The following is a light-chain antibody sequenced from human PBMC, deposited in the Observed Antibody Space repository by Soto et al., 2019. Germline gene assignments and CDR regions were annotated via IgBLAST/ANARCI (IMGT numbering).Light chain of an antibody. CDR1: SGHSSYA. CDR3: QTCGTGIHV. J-gene: IGLJ3*02. CDR2: LNSDGSH. V-gene: IGLV4-69*01. Sequence: QPVLTQSPSASASLGASVKLTCTLSSGHSSYAIAWHQQQPEKGPRYLMKLNSDGSHSKGDGIPDRFSGSSSGAERYLTISSLPSEDEADYYCQTCGTGIHVFGGGTKLTVL.